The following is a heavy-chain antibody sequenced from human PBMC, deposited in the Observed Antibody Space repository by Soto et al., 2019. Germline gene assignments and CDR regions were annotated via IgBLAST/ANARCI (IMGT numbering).Heavy chain of an antibody. CDR3: ATIPLLWSPPFDY. CDR1: GFTFSSYG. V-gene: IGHV3-30*03. D-gene: IGHD3-10*01. Sequence: PGGSLRLSCAASGFTFSSYGMHWVRQAPGKGLEWVAVISYDGSNKYYADSVKGRFTISRDNSKNTLYLQMNSLRAEDTAVYYCATIPLLWSPPFDYWGQGTLVTVSS. J-gene: IGHJ4*02. CDR2: ISYDGSNK.